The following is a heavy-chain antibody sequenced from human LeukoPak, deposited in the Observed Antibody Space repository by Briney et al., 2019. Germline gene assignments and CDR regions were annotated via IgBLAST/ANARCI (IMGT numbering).Heavy chain of an antibody. Sequence: ASAKVSCKASGYTFTSYYMHWVRQAPGQGLEWMGIINPSGGSTSYAQKFQGRVTMTRDTSTSTVYMELSSLRSEDTAVYYCARDVVDFWSGYHYYYGMDVWGQGTTVTVSS. V-gene: IGHV1-46*01. CDR2: INPSGGST. J-gene: IGHJ6*02. D-gene: IGHD3-3*01. CDR1: GYTFTSYY. CDR3: ARDVVDFWSGYHYYYGMDV.